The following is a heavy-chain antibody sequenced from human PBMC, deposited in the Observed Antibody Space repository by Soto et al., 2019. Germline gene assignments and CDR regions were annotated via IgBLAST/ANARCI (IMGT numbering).Heavy chain of an antibody. CDR2: IYPGDSDT. Sequence: PAESVTICCKVSGYSFTRYWIGWVLQMPGKGLEWMGIIYPGDSDTRYSPSFQGQVTISADKSISTAYLQWSSLKASDTAMYYCARPRGSSGWPLDYWGQGTLVTV. CDR1: GYSFTRYW. D-gene: IGHD6-19*01. V-gene: IGHV5-51*01. CDR3: ARPRGSSGWPLDY. J-gene: IGHJ4*02.